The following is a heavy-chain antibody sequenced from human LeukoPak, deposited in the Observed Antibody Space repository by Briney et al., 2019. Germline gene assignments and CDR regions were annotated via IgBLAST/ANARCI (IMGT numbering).Heavy chain of an antibody. CDR3: ASTNGTTVVTPVY. CDR2: INHSGST. D-gene: IGHD4-23*01. J-gene: IGHJ4*02. CDR1: GGSFSGYY. Sequence: SETLSLTCAVYGGSFSGYYWSWIRQHPGKGLEWIGEINHSGSTNYNPSLKSRVTISVDTSKNQFSLKLSSVTAADTAVYYCASTNGTTVVTPVYWGQGTLVTVSS. V-gene: IGHV4-34*01.